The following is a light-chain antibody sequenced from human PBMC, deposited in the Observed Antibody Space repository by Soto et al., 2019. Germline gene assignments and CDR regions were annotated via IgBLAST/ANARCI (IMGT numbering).Light chain of an antibody. CDR2: GAS. CDR3: QQYGSSPQLT. CDR1: QSVSGSY. V-gene: IGKV3-20*01. J-gene: IGKJ3*01. Sequence: EIVFTHSPCTLSLSPLYRATLSCRASQSVSGSYLAWYQQRPGQAPRLLIYGASSRATGTPDRFSGSGSGTDFTLTISRLEPEDFAVYYCQQYGSSPQLTFGPGTKVDNK.